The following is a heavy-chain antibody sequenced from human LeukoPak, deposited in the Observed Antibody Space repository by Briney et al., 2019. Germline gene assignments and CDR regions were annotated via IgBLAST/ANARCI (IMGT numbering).Heavy chain of an antibody. CDR1: GFTFSSYG. CDR2: IWYDGSNK. J-gene: IGHJ4*02. CDR3: AKDGRPHDYGVHFDY. D-gene: IGHD4-17*01. V-gene: IGHV3-33*06. Sequence: GRSLRLSCAASGFTFSSYGMHWVRQAPGKGLEWVAVIWYDGSNKYYADSVKGRFTISRDNSKNTLYLQMNSLRAEDTAVYYCAKDGRPHDYGVHFDYWGQGTLVTVSS.